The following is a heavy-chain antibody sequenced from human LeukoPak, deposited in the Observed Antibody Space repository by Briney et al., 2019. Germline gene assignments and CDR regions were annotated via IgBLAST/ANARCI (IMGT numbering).Heavy chain of an antibody. J-gene: IGHJ4*02. V-gene: IGHV1-2*02. Sequence: ASVKVSCKTSGYTFATYFMHWVRQAPGQGLEWMGYIKPNSGVTNYAQRFRGRVTMTWDTSISTAYIELSGLTSDDTAIYYCARPTYCGSDCYFNFDYWGQGTLVTVSS. CDR2: IKPNSGVT. D-gene: IGHD2-21*02. CDR1: GYTFATYF. CDR3: ARPTYCGSDCYFNFDY.